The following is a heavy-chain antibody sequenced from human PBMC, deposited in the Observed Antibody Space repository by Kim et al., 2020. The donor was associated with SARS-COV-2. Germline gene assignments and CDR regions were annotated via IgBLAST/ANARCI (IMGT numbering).Heavy chain of an antibody. CDR1: GFTFSSYG. CDR2: ISYDGSNK. J-gene: IGHJ4*02. CDR3: ARDLLSGYSSPEYYFDY. V-gene: IGHV3-33*05. D-gene: IGHD6-13*01. Sequence: GGSLRLSCAASGFTFSSYGMHWVRQAPGKGLEWVAVISYDGSNKYYADSVKGRFTISRDNSKNTLYLQMNSLRAEDTAVYYCARDLLSGYSSPEYYFDYWGQGTLVTVSS.